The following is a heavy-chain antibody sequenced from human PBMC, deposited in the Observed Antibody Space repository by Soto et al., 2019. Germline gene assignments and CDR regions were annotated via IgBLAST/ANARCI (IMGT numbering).Heavy chain of an antibody. Sequence: GGSLRLSCAASGFTFSSYAMSWVRQAPGKGLEWVSAISGSGGSTYYADSVKGRFTISRDNSKNTLYLQMNSLRAEDTAVYYCAKVGGPYGYYYYYYMDVWGKGTTVTVSS. CDR2: ISGSGGST. V-gene: IGHV3-23*01. D-gene: IGHD3-16*01. J-gene: IGHJ6*03. CDR1: GFTFSSYA. CDR3: AKVGGPYGYYYYYYMDV.